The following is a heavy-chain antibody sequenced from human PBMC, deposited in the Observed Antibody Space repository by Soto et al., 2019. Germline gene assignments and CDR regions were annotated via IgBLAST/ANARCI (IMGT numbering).Heavy chain of an antibody. Sequence: PSETLSLTCTVSGGSISGYYWSWIRQPPGKGLEWIGYMYNTGSTVYNPSFKSRVTISVDTSKNQFSLKLSSVTAADTAVYYCARDSLGIGDSGSSLAQNFDYWGQGTLVTVSS. J-gene: IGHJ4*02. V-gene: IGHV4-4*08. CDR2: MYNTGST. CDR3: ARDSLGIGDSGSSLAQNFDY. CDR1: GGSISGYY. D-gene: IGHD1-26*01.